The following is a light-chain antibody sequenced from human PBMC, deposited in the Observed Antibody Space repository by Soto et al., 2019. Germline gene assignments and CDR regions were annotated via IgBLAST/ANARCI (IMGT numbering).Light chain of an antibody. V-gene: IGLV2-8*01. CDR3: SSYAGSNNWGV. CDR2: EVS. Sequence: QSALTQPPSASGSPGQSVAISCTGTSSDVGGYNFVSWYQQHPGKAPKLIIYEVSKRPSGVPDRFSGSKSGNTASLTVSGLQDEDEADYYCSSYAGSNNWGVFGGGTKVTVL. J-gene: IGLJ2*01. CDR1: SSDVGGYNF.